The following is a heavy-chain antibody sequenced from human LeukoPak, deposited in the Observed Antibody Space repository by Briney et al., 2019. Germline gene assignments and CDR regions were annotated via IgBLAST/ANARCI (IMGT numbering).Heavy chain of an antibody. CDR1: GFTFSSYS. D-gene: IGHD3-10*01. CDR2: ISTSSNYI. Sequence: GGSLRLSCAASGFTFSSYSMNWVRQAPGKGLEWVSSISTSSNYIYYADSVKGRFTISRDNAKNSLFLQMNSLRAEDTALYYCARGDGSGSYSTITDYYYYMDVWGKGTTVTVSS. CDR3: ARGDGSGSYSTITDYYYYMDV. V-gene: IGHV3-21*04. J-gene: IGHJ6*03.